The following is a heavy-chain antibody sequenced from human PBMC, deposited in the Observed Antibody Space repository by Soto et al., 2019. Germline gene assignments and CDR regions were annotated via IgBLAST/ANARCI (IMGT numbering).Heavy chain of an antibody. V-gene: IGHV3-33*01. CDR1: GFTFSSYG. CDR3: VGMILEERDGMDV. Sequence: QVQLVESGGGVVQPGRSLRLSCAASGFTFSSYGMHWVRQAPGKGLEWVAVIWYDGSNKYYADSVKGRFTISRDNSKNTLYLQMNSLRAEDTAVYYCVGMILEERDGMDVWGQGTTVTVSS. D-gene: IGHD3-3*01. CDR2: IWYDGSNK. J-gene: IGHJ6*02.